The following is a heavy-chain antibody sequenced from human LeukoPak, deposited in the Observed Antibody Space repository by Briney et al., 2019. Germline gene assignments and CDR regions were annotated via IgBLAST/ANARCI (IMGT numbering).Heavy chain of an antibody. CDR1: GYTFTDDY. V-gene: IGHV1-2*02. J-gene: IGHJ4*02. CDR2: VNLNTGGT. Sequence: ASVKGSCKASGYTFTDDYMYCVRQAPGHGPEWMGWVNLNTGGTQYVQKIQGTVTMTRDTSLTTAYMELTSLTSDDTAMYFCARVAFAGSRMELLANWGQGTLVTVSS. CDR3: ARVAFAGSRMELLAN. D-gene: IGHD3-16*01.